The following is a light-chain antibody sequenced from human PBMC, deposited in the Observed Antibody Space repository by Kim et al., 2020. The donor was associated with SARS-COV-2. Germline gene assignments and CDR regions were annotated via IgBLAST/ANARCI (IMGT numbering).Light chain of an antibody. V-gene: IGKV1-17*03. J-gene: IGKJ1*01. CDR3: LQHNSYPRT. Sequence: SASVGDRVTITCRASQGISNYLALFQQKPAKVPKRLIYAASSLQSGVPSRFIVSESGTEFTLTISSLQPEDFATYYCLQHNSYPRTFGQGTKVDIK. CDR1: QGISNY. CDR2: AAS.